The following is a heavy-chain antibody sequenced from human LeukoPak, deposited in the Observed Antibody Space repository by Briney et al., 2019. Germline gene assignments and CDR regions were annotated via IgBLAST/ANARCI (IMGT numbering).Heavy chain of an antibody. J-gene: IGHJ6*02. CDR1: GGSISYYY. D-gene: IGHD6-13*01. CDR3: VRHAATRHNYGMDV. CDR2: IYHSGST. V-gene: IGHV4-59*08. Sequence: PSETLSLTCTVSGGSISYYYWSWIRQPPGKGLEWIGHIYHSGSTNYNPSFKSRVTMSVDTSKNHFSLKLSSVTAADTAVYYCVRHAATRHNYGMDVWGQGTTVTVSS.